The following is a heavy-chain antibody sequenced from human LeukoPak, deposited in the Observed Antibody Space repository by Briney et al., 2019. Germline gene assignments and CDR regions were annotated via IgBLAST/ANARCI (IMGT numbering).Heavy chain of an antibody. CDR1: GGTFSSYA. CDR2: IIPIFGTA. J-gene: IGHJ4*02. D-gene: IGHD3-22*01. CDR3: ARVDDSSGYSINDY. Sequence: SVKVSCKASGGTFSSYAISWVRQAPGQGLEWMGGIIPIFGTANYAQKLQGRVTITADESTSTAYMELSSLRSEDTAVYYCARVDDSSGYSINDYWGQGTLVTVSS. V-gene: IGHV1-69*13.